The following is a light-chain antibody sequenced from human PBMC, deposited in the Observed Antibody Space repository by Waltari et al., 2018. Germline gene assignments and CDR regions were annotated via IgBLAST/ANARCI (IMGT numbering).Light chain of an antibody. V-gene: IGKV3-15*01. CDR3: QQYNNWPTWT. Sequence: EIVMTQSPATLSVSPGERATLSCRASQSVSSNLAWYQQKPGQAPRLLIYGASTRATGIPATFSGSGSGTEFTLTISSLQSEDFAVYYGQQYNNWPTWTFGQGTKVEIK. J-gene: IGKJ1*01. CDR1: QSVSSN. CDR2: GAS.